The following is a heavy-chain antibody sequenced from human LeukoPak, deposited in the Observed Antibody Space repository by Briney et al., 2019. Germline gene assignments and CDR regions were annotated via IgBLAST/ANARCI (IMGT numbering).Heavy chain of an antibody. J-gene: IGHJ4*02. CDR1: GGSISSSSYY. V-gene: IGHV4-39*06. CDR3: ATEGPTILFDS. Sequence: PSETLSLTCTVSGGSISSSSYYWGWIRQPPGKGLEWIGSIYYSGSTYYNPSLKSRVTISVDTSKNQFALKLTSVTAADTAVYYCATEGPTILFDSWSQGTLVTVSS. CDR2: IYYSGST. D-gene: IGHD5-12*01.